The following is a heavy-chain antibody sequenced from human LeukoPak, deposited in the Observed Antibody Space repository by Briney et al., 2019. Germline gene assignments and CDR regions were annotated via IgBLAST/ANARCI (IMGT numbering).Heavy chain of an antibody. J-gene: IGHJ5*02. CDR2: IWYDGSNK. CDR3: ARDGGAGLELRNWFDP. CDR1: GFTFSSYG. D-gene: IGHD1-7*01. V-gene: IGHV3-33*01. Sequence: PGRSLRLSCAASGFTFSSYGMHWVRQAPGKGLEWVAVIWYDGSNKYYADSVKGRFTISRDNSKNTLYLQMNSLRAEDTAVYYCARDGGAGLELRNWFDPWGQGTLVTVSS.